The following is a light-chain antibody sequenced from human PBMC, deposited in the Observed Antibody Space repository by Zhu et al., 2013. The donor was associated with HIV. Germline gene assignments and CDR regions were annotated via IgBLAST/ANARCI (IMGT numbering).Light chain of an antibody. CDR1: QSISTW. J-gene: IGKJ1*01. CDR2: DAS. V-gene: IGKV1-5*01. CDR3: QQYSNYPRT. Sequence: DVQLTQSPSTLSASLGDRVTITCRASQSISTWLAWYRQKPGKVPELLIYDASTLPSGVPSRFSGSGSGTDFTLTITNLQPEDFATYYCQQYSNYPRTFGQGTKVEIK.